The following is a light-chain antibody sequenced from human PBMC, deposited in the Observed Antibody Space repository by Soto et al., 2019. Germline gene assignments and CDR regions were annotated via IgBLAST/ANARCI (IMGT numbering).Light chain of an antibody. CDR2: AAS. V-gene: IGKV1-39*01. CDR1: QSITNS. CDR3: QQGHSMPFT. Sequence: DIQMTQSPSSLSASVGDRVTITCRASQSITNSLNWYQHKPGKAPTLLVYAASSLQSGVPSRFSGSGSGTDFPPTISSLQPEDFETSFCQQGHSMPFTSAPG. J-gene: IGKJ3*01.